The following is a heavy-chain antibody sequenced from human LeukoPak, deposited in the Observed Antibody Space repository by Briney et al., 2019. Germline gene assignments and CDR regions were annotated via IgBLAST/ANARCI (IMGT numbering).Heavy chain of an antibody. D-gene: IGHD3-9*01. CDR1: GFTFTDYA. CDR2: ISSDGNTQ. Sequence: GGSLRLSCVTSGFTFTDYAFNWVRQTPGKGMEWVAIISSDGNTQSYADPLKGRFTISRDNFRDTVFLELTTLRPEDTGLYYCVRDLTSGARFDFWGPGTLVTVSS. CDR3: VRDLTSGARFDF. V-gene: IGHV3-30*04. J-gene: IGHJ4*01.